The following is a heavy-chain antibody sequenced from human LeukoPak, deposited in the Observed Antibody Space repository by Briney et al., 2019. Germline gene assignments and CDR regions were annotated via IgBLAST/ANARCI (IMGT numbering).Heavy chain of an antibody. J-gene: IGHJ6*02. D-gene: IGHD5-18*01. V-gene: IGHV1-46*01. CDR3: ARGNSYGYYYYYGMDG. CDR1: GYTFTSYY. CDR2: INPSGGRT. Sequence: ASVKVSCKASGYTFTSYYIHWVRQAPGQGLEWVGVINPSGGRTTYAQKFQGRVTMTRDTSTSTVYMELSSLRSDDTAVYYCARGNSYGYYYYYGMDGWGQGTTVTVSS.